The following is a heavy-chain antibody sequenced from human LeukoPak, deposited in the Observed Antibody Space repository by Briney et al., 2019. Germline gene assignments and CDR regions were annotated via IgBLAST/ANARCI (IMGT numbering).Heavy chain of an antibody. CDR1: GFTFSSYW. CDR3: AKGAIAAAAIFDY. V-gene: IGHV3-30*18. J-gene: IGHJ4*02. CDR2: ISYDGSNK. Sequence: GGSLRLSCAASGFTFSSYWMSWVRQAPGKGLEWVAVISYDGSNKYYADSVKGRFTISRDNSKNTLYLQMNSLRAEDTAVHYCAKGAIAAAAIFDYWGQGTLVTVSS. D-gene: IGHD6-13*01.